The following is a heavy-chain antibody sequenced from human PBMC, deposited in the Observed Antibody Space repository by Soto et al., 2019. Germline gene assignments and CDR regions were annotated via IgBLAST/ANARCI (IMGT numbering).Heavy chain of an antibody. J-gene: IGHJ4*02. CDR2: IYYSGST. V-gene: IGHV4-39*01. Sequence: QLQLQESGPGLVKPSETLSLTCTVSGGSISSSSYYWGWIRQPPGKGLEWIGSIYYSGSTYYNPSLTSRVTISVDTSKNQFSLKLSSVTAADTAVYYCARDYLITMVRGVIPKGFDYWGQGTLVTVSS. CDR3: ARDYLITMVRGVIPKGFDY. D-gene: IGHD3-10*01. CDR1: GGSISSSSYY.